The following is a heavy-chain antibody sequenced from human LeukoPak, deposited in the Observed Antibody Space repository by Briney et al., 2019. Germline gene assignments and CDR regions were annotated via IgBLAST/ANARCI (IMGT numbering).Heavy chain of an antibody. CDR2: IKSESVGGAT. CDR3: TTIAAAGYIDS. V-gene: IGHV3-15*01. CDR1: GFTFSNAW. D-gene: IGHD6-13*01. Sequence: GGSLRLSCAASGFTFSNAWMSWVRQAPGKGLEWVGRIKSESVGGATDYPAPVKGRFTVSRDDSDNTLYLQMNSLRIEDTAIYYCTTIAAAGYIDSWGQGTLVTVSS. J-gene: IGHJ4*02.